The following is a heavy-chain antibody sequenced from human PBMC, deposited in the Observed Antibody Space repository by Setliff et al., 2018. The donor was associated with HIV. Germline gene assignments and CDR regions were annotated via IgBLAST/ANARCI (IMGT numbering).Heavy chain of an antibody. D-gene: IGHD2-2*01. CDR2: ISAYNGTS. Sequence: ASVKVSCKASGYTFTSYGISWVRQAPGQGLEWMGWISAYNGTSNYAQKFQGRVTITADESMTTAYMELRSLRSDDTAVYYCARGPPIVVVPAALLTFDYWGQGTLVTVSS. CDR3: ARGPPIVVVPAALLTFDY. CDR1: GYTFTSYG. J-gene: IGHJ4*02. V-gene: IGHV1-18*01.